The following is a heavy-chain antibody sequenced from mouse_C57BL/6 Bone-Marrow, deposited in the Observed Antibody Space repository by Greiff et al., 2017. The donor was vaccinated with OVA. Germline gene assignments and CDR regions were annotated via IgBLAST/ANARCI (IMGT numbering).Heavy chain of an antibody. D-gene: IGHD1-1*01. Sequence: EVQLQQSGPELVKPGASVKIPCKASGYTFTDYYMDWVKQSHGKSLEWIGDINPNDGGTNYNQKFKGKATLTVDKSSSTAYMELRSLTSEDTAVYYCARIYYYVFDYWGQGTTLTVSS. J-gene: IGHJ2*01. V-gene: IGHV1-18*01. CDR1: GYTFTDYY. CDR2: INPNDGGT. CDR3: ARIYYYVFDY.